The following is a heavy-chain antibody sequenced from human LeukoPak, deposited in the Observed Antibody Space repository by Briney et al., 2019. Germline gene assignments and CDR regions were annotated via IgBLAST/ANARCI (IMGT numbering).Heavy chain of an antibody. CDR3: ARDPYGSGSYGGNNWFDP. D-gene: IGHD3-10*01. CDR2: INQDGSEK. V-gene: IGHV3-7*01. J-gene: IGHJ5*02. CDR1: GFTFSDYW. Sequence: GGSLRLSCTVSGFTFSDYWMSWVRQAPGKGLEWVANINQDGSEKYYVDSVMGRFTVSRDNAKNSLYLQMNSLRAEDTAVYYCARDPYGSGSYGGNNWFDPWGQGTLVTVSS.